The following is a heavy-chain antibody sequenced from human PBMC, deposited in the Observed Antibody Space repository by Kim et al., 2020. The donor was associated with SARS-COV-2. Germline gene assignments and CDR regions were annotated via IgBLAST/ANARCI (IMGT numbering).Heavy chain of an antibody. V-gene: IGHV4-39*01. CDR3: ANWGSGYYYYGMDV. CDR1: GGSISSSSYY. CDR2: IYYSGST. Sequence: SETLSLTCTVSGGSISSSSYYWGWICQPPGKGLEWIGSIYYSGSTYYNPSLTSRVTISVDTSKNQFSLKLSSVTAADTAVYYCANWGSGYYYYGMDVWGQGTTVTVSS. J-gene: IGHJ6*02. D-gene: IGHD7-27*01.